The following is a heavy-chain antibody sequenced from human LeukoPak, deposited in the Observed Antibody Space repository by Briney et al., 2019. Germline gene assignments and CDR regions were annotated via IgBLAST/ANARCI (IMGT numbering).Heavy chain of an antibody. D-gene: IGHD5-12*01. CDR3: ARGGSSGYDPFDY. Sequence: SETLSLTCTVSGGSINSYYWSWIRQPPGKGLEWIGYIFYSGNTNYNPFLKSRVTISVDTSKNQFSLKLSSVIAADTAVYYCARGGSSGYDPFDYWGQGTLVTVSS. CDR1: GGSINSYY. V-gene: IGHV4-59*01. J-gene: IGHJ4*02. CDR2: IFYSGNT.